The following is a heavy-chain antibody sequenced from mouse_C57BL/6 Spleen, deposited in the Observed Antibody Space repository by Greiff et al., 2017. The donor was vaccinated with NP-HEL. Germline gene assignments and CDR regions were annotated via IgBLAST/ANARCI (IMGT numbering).Heavy chain of an antibody. CDR3: ARHEERLYYSNYGDYAMDY. CDR1: GYTFTEYT. J-gene: IGHJ4*01. D-gene: IGHD2-5*01. V-gene: IGHV1-62-2*01. CDR2: FYPGSGSI. Sequence: QVHVKQSGAELVKPGASVKLSCKASGYTFTEYTIHWVKQRSGQGLEWIGWFYPGSGSIKYNEKFKDKATLTADKSSSTAYMALSRLTSEDSAVYFCARHEERLYYSNYGDYAMDYWGQGTSVTVSS.